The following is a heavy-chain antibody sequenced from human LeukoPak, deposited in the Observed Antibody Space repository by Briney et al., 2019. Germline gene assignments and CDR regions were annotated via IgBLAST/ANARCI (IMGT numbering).Heavy chain of an antibody. J-gene: IGHJ5*02. D-gene: IGHD4-17*01. V-gene: IGHV4-39*02. CDR3: ARLPTGFPNWFDP. CDR1: GGSISRTPYS. Sequence: SETLSLTCSVSGGSISRTPYSGGWVRHPPGKGLEWIATVSYDGSTYYNTFLQSRLTMSVDTSKSRFSLNLSSVTAADTAVYYCARLPTGFPNWFDPWGQGTLVTVSS. CDR2: VSYDGST.